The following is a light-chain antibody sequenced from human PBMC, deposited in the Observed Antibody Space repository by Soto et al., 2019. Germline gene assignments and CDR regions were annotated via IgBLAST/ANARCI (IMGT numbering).Light chain of an antibody. V-gene: IGLV4-60*03. Sequence: QLVLTQSSSASASLGSSVKLTCTLSSGHRSYIIAWHQQQPGKAPRYLMRLGGSGGYNKGSGVPDRFSGSSSGADRYLTISNLQSEDEADYYCETWDSNTRVFGGGTQLTVL. CDR3: ETWDSNTRV. J-gene: IGLJ3*02. CDR1: SGHRSYI. CDR2: LGGSGGY.